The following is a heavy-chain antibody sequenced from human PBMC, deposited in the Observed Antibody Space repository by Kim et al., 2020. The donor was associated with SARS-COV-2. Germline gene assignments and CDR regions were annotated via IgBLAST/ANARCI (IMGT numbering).Heavy chain of an antibody. V-gene: IGHV5-10-1*01. D-gene: IGHD2-15*01. CDR1: GYSFTSYW. Sequence: GESLKISCKGSGYSFTSYWISWVRQMPGKGLEWMGRIDPSDSYTNYSPSFQGHVTISADKSISTAYLQWSSLKASDTAMYFCARVRSKSVQYCSGGSCYSGLKYCGPRTLVTVSS. CDR2: IDPSDSYT. CDR3: ARVRSKSVQYCSGGSCYSGLKY. J-gene: IGHJ4*02.